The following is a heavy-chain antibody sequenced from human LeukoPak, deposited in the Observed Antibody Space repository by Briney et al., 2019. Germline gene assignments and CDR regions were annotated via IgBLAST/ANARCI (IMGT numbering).Heavy chain of an antibody. Sequence: GGSLRLSCAASGFTVNCNYMSWVRQAPGKGLEWVSVIYSGGSTYYADSVKGRFTISRDDSKNTVYLQMNSLRVEDTAVYYCARVKVGITYWFDPWGQGTLVTVSS. CDR1: GFTVNCNY. D-gene: IGHD1-26*01. CDR3: ARVKVGITYWFDP. V-gene: IGHV3-66*01. CDR2: IYSGGST. J-gene: IGHJ5*02.